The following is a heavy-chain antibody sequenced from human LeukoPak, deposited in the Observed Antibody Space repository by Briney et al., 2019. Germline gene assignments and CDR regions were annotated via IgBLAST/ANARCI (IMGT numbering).Heavy chain of an antibody. D-gene: IGHD3-9*01. Sequence: ASVKVSCKASGYTSTSYYMHWVRQAPGQGLEWMGIINPSGGSTSYAQKFQGRVTMTRDTSTSTVYMELSSLRSEDTAVYYCARLGHYYDILTGYRYWGQGTLVTVSS. CDR3: ARLGHYYDILTGYRY. J-gene: IGHJ4*02. CDR2: INPSGGST. CDR1: GYTSTSYY. V-gene: IGHV1-46*03.